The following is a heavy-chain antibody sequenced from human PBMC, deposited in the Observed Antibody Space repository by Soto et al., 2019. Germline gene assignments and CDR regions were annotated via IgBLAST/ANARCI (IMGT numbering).Heavy chain of an antibody. CDR1: WFNFMSYS. J-gene: IGHJ4*02. D-gene: IGHD6-19*01. Sequence: GGFLRLPCAASWFNFMSYSKCWVRQAPGKGLEWVSAISSGGGSIYYADSVKGRFTISRDNSKNTLYLQMNSLRAEDTAVYYCAKGPVKFDYWGQGTLVTVSS. CDR2: ISSGGGSI. CDR3: AKGPVKFDY. V-gene: IGHV3-23*01.